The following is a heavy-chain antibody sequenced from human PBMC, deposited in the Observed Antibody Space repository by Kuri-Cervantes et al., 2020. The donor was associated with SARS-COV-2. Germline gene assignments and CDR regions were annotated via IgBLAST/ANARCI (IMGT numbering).Heavy chain of an antibody. CDR2: ISWNSGSI. CDR3: ARGGFSSGWHAPWYFDL. CDR1: GFTFDDYA. Sequence: LSLTCAASGFTFDDYAMHWVRQAPGKGLEWVSGISWNSGSIGYADSVKGRFTISRDNAKKSLYLQMNSLRAEDTAVYYCARGGFSSGWHAPWYFDLWGRGTLVTVSS. J-gene: IGHJ2*01. D-gene: IGHD6-19*01. V-gene: IGHV3-9*01.